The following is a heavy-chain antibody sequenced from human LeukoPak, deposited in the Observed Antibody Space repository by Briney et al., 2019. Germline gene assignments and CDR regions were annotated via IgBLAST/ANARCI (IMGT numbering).Heavy chain of an antibody. CDR3: ARLTGILPDY. J-gene: IGHJ4*02. CDR1: DYSITTGYY. D-gene: IGHD3-9*01. V-gene: IGHV4-38-2*02. Sequence: PSETLSLTCTVSDYSITTGYYWGWIRQPAGRGLEWIGSIYRSGSTYYNPSLKTRVTISVDTSKNQFSLKLNSVTAADTAVYYCARLTGILPDYWGQGTLVTVSS. CDR2: IYRSGST.